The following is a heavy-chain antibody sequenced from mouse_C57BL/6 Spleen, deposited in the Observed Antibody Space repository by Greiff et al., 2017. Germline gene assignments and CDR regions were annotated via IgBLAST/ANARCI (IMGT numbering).Heavy chain of an antibody. D-gene: IGHD2-1*01. V-gene: IGHV14-3*01. Sequence: VQLQQSVAELVRPGASVKLSCTASGFNIKNTYMRWVKQRPEQGLEWIGRIDPASGNTKYAPKFQGKATITADTSSNTAYLQLSSLTSEDTAIYYCATCNSHDYWRQGTTLTASS. CDR1: GFNIKNTY. J-gene: IGHJ2*01. CDR2: IDPASGNT. CDR3: ATCNSHDY.